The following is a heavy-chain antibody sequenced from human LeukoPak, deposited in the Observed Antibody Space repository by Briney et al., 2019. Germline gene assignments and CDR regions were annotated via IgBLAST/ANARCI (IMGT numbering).Heavy chain of an antibody. D-gene: IGHD3/OR15-3a*01. J-gene: IGHJ4*02. CDR1: GSTFTSYA. Sequence: GASLRLSCAASGSTFTSYAMSWVRQAPGKGLEWVSTISGGGVTTYYADSVKGRFTISRDNSKNTVYLQMNSLRAEDTAIYYCATPWTAVATFHRLDYWGQGTLVTVSS. V-gene: IGHV3-23*01. CDR2: ISGGGVTT. CDR3: ATPWTAVATFHRLDY.